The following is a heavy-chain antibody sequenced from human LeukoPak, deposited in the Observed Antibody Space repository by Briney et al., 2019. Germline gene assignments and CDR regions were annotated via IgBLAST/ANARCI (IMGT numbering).Heavy chain of an antibody. D-gene: IGHD6-6*01. CDR3: TRDEDFYSSSSDY. Sequence: GGSLRLSCAASGFTFGNFWMSWVRQAPGRGLQWVASMKGDGSYIYYVDSVKGRFTISRDNARNSLYLQMNSLRAEDTAVYYCTRDEDFYSSSSDYWGQGTLVTVSS. V-gene: IGHV3-7*01. CDR1: GFTFGNFW. CDR2: MKGDGSYI. J-gene: IGHJ4*02.